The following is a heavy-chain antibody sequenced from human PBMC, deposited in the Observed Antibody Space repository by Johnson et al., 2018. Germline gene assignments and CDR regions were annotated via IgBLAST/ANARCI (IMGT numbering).Heavy chain of an antibody. J-gene: IGHJ6*02. D-gene: IGHD3-16*01. Sequence: QVQLVESGGGVVQPGRSLRLSCAASGFTFSSYGMHWVRQAPGKGLEWVAVISYDGSNKYYADSVKGRFTISRDNSKNTLYLQMNSLRAEETGGYYCGKDVRGRDVWGQGATVTVSS. CDR3: GKDVRGRDV. CDR1: GFTFSSYG. CDR2: ISYDGSNK. V-gene: IGHV3-30*18.